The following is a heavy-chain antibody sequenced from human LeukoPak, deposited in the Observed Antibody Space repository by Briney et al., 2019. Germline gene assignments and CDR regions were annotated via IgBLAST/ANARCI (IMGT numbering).Heavy chain of an antibody. CDR2: MEPNSGNT. CDR1: GYTFTSDD. J-gene: IGHJ4*02. V-gene: IGHV1-8*01. CDR3: ARASITMVRGVIITVFDY. D-gene: IGHD3-10*01. Sequence: ASVKVSCKASGYTFTSDDINWVRQDTGQGLEWLGWMEPNSGNTGYAQKSQGRVTMTRNTSISTAYMELSSLRSEDTAVYYCARASITMVRGVIITVFDYWGQGTLVTVSS.